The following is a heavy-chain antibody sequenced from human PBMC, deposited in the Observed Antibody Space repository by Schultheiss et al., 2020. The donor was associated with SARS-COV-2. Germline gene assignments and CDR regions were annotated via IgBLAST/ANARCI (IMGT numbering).Heavy chain of an antibody. V-gene: IGHV4-34*01. CDR1: GGSFSGYY. D-gene: IGHD2-2*01. Sequence: SKTLSLTCAVYGGSFSGYYWSWIRQPPGKGLEWIGEINHSGSTNYNPSLKSRVTISVDTSKNQFSLKLSSVTAADTAVYYCARAPGAYATFDYWGQGTLVTVSS. J-gene: IGHJ4*02. CDR2: INHSGST. CDR3: ARAPGAYATFDY.